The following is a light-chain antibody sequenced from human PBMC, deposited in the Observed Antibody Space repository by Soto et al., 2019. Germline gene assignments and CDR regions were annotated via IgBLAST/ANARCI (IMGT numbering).Light chain of an antibody. CDR2: AAS. Sequence: IQVTQSPSSLSASVEDRVITTCRASQRIXNHLNWYQQKPGKAPKFLXVAASSLQRGGPSRLSGSGSGTDFTLTISSLQPEDFATYYCQQSYSTPLTFGGGTKVDI. V-gene: IGKV1-39*01. CDR3: QQSYSTPLT. CDR1: QRIXNH. J-gene: IGKJ4*01.